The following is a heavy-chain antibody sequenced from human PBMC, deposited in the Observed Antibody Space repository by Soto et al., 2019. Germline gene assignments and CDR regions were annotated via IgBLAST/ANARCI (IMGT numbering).Heavy chain of an antibody. J-gene: IGHJ4*02. Sequence: VQLLESGGGLVQPGGSLRLSCAASGFTFSSYGMHWVRQAPGKGLEWVAVIWYDGSNKYYADSVKGRFTISRDNSKNTLYLQMNSLRAEDTAVYYCARDHATAMVFDYWGQGTLVTVSS. D-gene: IGHD5-18*01. CDR3: ARDHATAMVFDY. CDR1: GFTFSSYG. CDR2: IWYDGSNK. V-gene: IGHV3-33*08.